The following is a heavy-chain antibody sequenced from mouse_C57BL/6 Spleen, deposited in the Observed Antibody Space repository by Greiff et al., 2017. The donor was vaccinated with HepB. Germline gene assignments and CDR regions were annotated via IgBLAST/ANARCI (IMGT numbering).Heavy chain of an antibody. Sequence: QVQLKQSGPELVKPGASVKISCKASGYAFSSSWMHWVKQRPGKGLEWIGRIYPGDGDTNYNGKFKGKATLTADKSSSTAYMQLSSLTSEDSAVYFCASGRGIRRTPWYFDVWGTGTTVTVSS. CDR3: ASGRGIRRTPWYFDV. CDR1: GYAFSSSW. J-gene: IGHJ1*03. V-gene: IGHV1-82*01. D-gene: IGHD2-12*01. CDR2: IYPGDGDT.